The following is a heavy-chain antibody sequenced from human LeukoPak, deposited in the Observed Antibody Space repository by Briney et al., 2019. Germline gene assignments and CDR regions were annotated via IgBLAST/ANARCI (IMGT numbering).Heavy chain of an antibody. CDR3: ARADSSGYSLDENFDY. J-gene: IGHJ4*02. CDR2: IIPIFGIV. Sequence: ALVKVSCKASGGTLSSYAINWVRQAPGQGLEWIGRIIPIFGIVNYAQNFQGRVTITADKSTNTAYMELSSLRSEDTAFYYCARADSSGYSLDENFDYWGQGTLVTVSS. D-gene: IGHD3-22*01. V-gene: IGHV1-69*04. CDR1: GGTLSSYA.